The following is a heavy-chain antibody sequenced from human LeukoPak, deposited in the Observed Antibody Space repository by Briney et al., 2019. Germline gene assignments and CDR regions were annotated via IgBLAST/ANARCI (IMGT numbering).Heavy chain of an antibody. CDR2: IYYSGST. Sequence: PSETLSLTCTVSGGSISSSSYYWGWIRQPPGKGLEWIGSIYYSGSTYYNPSLKSQVSISIDTSKNQFSLKLTSVTTADTAVYYCARQTGSGLFILPGGQGTLVTVSS. D-gene: IGHD3/OR15-3a*01. CDR1: GGSISSSSYY. J-gene: IGHJ4*02. CDR3: ARQTGSGLFILP. V-gene: IGHV4-39*01.